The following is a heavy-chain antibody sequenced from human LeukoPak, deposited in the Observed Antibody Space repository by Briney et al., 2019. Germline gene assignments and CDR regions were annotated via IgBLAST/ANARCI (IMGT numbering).Heavy chain of an antibody. Sequence: SETLSLTCTVSGGSISTYYWNWIRQPPGKGLEWIGYIYYSESANYNPSLKSRVTISVDTSKNQFSLKLSSVTAADTAVYYCASSCTGGTCYLPHYWGQGTLVTVSS. CDR1: GGSISTYY. J-gene: IGHJ4*02. V-gene: IGHV4-59*01. CDR3: ASSCTGGTCYLPHY. D-gene: IGHD2-15*01. CDR2: IYYSESA.